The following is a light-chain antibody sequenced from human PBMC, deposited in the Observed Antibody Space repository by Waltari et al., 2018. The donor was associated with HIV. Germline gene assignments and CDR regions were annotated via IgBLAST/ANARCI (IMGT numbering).Light chain of an antibody. CDR3: ASYTSSSTVV. J-gene: IGLJ2*01. V-gene: IGLV2-14*03. Sequence: HSALPQPAPVSGSPGQSITISCTGTSSDVGCYDYVSWYQHYPGRAPKLMIYDVSHRPSGVANRFSATKSGNTASLTISGLQAEDEADYYCASYTSSSTVVFGGGTKLTVL. CDR1: SSDVGCYDY. CDR2: DVS.